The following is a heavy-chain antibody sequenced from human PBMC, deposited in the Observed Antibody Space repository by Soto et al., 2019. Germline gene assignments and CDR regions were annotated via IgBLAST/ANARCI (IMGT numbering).Heavy chain of an antibody. D-gene: IGHD3-22*01. CDR1: GFTFSSYG. J-gene: IGHJ5*02. CDR3: AKPYDSSGYLP. V-gene: IGHV3-30*18. CDR2: ISYDGSNK. Sequence: GGSLRLSCAASGFTFSSYGMHWVRQAPGKGLEWVAVISYDGSNKYYADSVKGRFTISRDNSKNTLYLQMNSLRAEDTAVYYCAKPYDSSGYLPSGQGTLVTVSS.